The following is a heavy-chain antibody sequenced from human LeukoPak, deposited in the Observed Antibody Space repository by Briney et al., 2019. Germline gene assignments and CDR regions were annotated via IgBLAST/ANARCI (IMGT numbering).Heavy chain of an antibody. J-gene: IGHJ3*02. V-gene: IGHV3-23*01. CDR3: AKCQWLVHSAFDI. CDR2: ISGSGGST. D-gene: IGHD6-19*01. Sequence: AGGSLRLSCAASGFTFSSYAMSWVRQAPGKGLEWVSTISGSGGSTYYADSVKGRFTISRDNSKNTLYLQMNSLRAEDTAVYYCAKCQWLVHSAFDIWGQGTMVTVSS. CDR1: GFTFSSYA.